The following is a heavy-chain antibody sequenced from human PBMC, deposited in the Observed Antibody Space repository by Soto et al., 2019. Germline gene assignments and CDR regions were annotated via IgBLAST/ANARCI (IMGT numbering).Heavy chain of an antibody. D-gene: IGHD3-16*01. Sequence: SVKVSCKAYGGTFNNHAISWVRQAPGQGLEWIGGITPLFGTANYAPKFQGRVTIIADRFTTTGYMELRSLTSEDTALYYCARGDDFDYYYGVDVWGQGTTVTVS. CDR1: GGTFNNHA. J-gene: IGHJ6*02. CDR3: ARGDDFDYYYGVDV. V-gene: IGHV1-69*06. CDR2: ITPLFGTA.